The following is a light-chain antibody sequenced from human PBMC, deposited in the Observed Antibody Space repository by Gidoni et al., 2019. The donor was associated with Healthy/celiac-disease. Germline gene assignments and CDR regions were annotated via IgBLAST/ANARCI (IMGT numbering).Light chain of an antibody. Sequence: SSELPQDPAVSVALGQTVRIPCQGDSLRSYYASWYQQKPGQAPVLVIYGKNNRPSGIPDRFSGSSSGNTASLTITGAQAEDEADYYCNSRDSSGNHLGVVFGGGTKLTVL. CDR3: NSRDSSGNHLGVV. J-gene: IGLJ2*01. V-gene: IGLV3-19*01. CDR2: GKN. CDR1: SLRSYY.